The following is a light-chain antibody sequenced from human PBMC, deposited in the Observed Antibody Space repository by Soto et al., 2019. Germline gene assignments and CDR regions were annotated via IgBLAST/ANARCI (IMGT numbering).Light chain of an antibody. J-gene: IGKJ4*01. CDR3: QQRSNWPLT. CDR1: HSVTTY. Sequence: IVLTQSPATLSLSPGDRATLSCRASHSVTTYLGWYQQKPGQAPRLLIYHASQRATGNPARFSGSGSGTDFTLTISSLEPEDSAIYFCQQRSNWPLTFGGGTRVEI. CDR2: HAS. V-gene: IGKV3-11*01.